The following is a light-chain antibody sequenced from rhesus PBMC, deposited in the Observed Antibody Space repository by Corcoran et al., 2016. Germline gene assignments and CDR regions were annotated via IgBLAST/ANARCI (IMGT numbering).Light chain of an antibody. CDR3: QQYNNSPLT. CDR2: YAS. CDR1: QGINNY. J-gene: IGKJ4*01. Sequence: DIQMTQSPSSLSASVGDRVTITCRASQGINNYLSWYQQKPWKAPKSLNYYASSLETGVPSRFSGSRYGTDYTLTISSLQPEDIATYYCQQYNNSPLTFGGGTKVEIK. V-gene: IGKV1-66*01.